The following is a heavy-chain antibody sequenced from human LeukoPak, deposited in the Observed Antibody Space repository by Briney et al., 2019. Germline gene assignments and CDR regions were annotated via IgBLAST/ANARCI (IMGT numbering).Heavy chain of an antibody. J-gene: IGHJ3*02. D-gene: IGHD2-15*01. CDR2: INPNGGNT. V-gene: IGHV1-46*01. Sequence: ASVKVSCKASGYTFTSYYIHWVRQAPGQGLEWMGIINPNGGNTTNAQKFQGRVTMTRDTSTSTVYMELSSLRSEDTAIYYCASEWAPGHGIFVTEIRPGGDAFDIWGQGTMVTVSS. CDR1: GYTFTSYY. CDR3: ASEWAPGHGIFVTEIRPGGDAFDI.